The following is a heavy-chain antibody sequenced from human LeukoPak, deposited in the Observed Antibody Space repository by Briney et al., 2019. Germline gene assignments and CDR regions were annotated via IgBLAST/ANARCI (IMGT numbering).Heavy chain of an antibody. J-gene: IGHJ4*02. Sequence: PGGSLRLSCAASGFTFSSYAMRWVRQAPGKGLEWVAVISYDGSNKYYADSVKGRFTISRDNSKNTLYLQMNSLRAEDTAVYYCARESLGGDYWGQGTLVTVSS. CDR1: GFTFSSYA. CDR3: ARESLGGDY. V-gene: IGHV3-30*04. CDR2: ISYDGSNK.